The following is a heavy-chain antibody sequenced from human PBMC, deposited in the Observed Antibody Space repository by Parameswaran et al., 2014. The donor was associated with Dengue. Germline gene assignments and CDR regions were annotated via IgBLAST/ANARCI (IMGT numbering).Heavy chain of an antibody. CDR2: VYYSGTT. V-gene: IGHV4-59*08. D-gene: IGHD4-23*01. CDR3: AHGGHYNWFDP. J-gene: IGHJ5*02. Sequence: VRQAPGKGLEWIGYVYYSGTTNYNPSLKSRVTISVDTSKNQFSLKLSTVTAADTAVYYCAHGGHYNWFDPWGQGTLVTVSS.